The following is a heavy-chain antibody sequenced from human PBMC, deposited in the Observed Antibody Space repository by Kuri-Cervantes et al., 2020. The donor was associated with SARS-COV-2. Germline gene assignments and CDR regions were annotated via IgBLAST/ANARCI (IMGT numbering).Heavy chain of an antibody. CDR3: ARHIAAAGNFDY. V-gene: IGHV4-34*01. Sequence: SETLSLTCTVSGGSISSYYWSWIRQPPGKGLEWIGEINHSGSTNHNPSLKSRVTISVDTSKNQFSLKLSSVTAADTAVYYCARHIAAAGNFDYWGQGTLVTVSS. D-gene: IGHD6-13*01. CDR2: INHSGST. CDR1: GGSISSYY. J-gene: IGHJ4*02.